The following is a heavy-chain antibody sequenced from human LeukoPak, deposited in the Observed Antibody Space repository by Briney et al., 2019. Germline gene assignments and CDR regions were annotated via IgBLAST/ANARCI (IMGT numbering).Heavy chain of an antibody. CDR1: GGSIRSSYYY. V-gene: IGHV4-39*07. D-gene: IGHD3-3*01. CDR2: IYDSGST. Sequence: SETLSLTCTVSGGSIRSSYYYWGWIRQPPGKGLEWIGSIYDSGSTYYNPSLKSRVTISVDTSKNQFSLKLSSVTAADTAVYYCARGPKYYDFWSGPQTQENDYWDQGTLVTVSS. CDR3: ARGPKYYDFWSGPQTQENDY. J-gene: IGHJ4*02.